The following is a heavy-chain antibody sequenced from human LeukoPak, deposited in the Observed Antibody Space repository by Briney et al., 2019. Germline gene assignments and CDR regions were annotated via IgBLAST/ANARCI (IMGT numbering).Heavy chain of an antibody. V-gene: IGHV3-74*01. Sequence: PGGSLRLSCAASGFTFSSYCMHWVRHAPGKGLVWVSRINSDGSSTTYADSVKGRFTISRDNAKNSLYLQMNSLRAEDTAVYYCARGEYGSGSYHIDYWGQGTLVTVSS. D-gene: IGHD3-10*01. J-gene: IGHJ4*02. CDR3: ARGEYGSGSYHIDY. CDR1: GFTFSSYC. CDR2: INSDGSST.